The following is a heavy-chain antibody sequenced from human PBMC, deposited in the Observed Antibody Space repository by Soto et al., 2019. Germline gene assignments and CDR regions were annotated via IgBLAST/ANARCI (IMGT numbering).Heavy chain of an antibody. D-gene: IGHD2-2*01. CDR2: ISYDGSNK. V-gene: IGHV3-30-3*01. CDR1: GFTFSSYA. CDR3: ARGSTSPIPKRFYYYGMDV. Sequence: VQLVESGGGVVQPGRSLRLSCAASGFTFSSYAMHWVRQAPGKGLEWVAVISYDGSNKYYADSVKGRFTISRDNSKNTLYLQMNSLRAEDTAVYYCARGSTSPIPKRFYYYGMDVWGQGTTVTVSS. J-gene: IGHJ6*02.